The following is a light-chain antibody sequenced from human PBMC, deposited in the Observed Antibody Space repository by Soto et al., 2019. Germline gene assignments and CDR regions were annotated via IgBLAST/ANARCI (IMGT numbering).Light chain of an antibody. CDR1: SSEVGGDNY. Sequence: QSALTQPRSVSGSPGQSVTISCTGTSSEVGGDNYVSWYQQHPGNAPKLMIYDVSKRPSGVPDRFSGSKSGNTASLTISGLQAEDEADYYCCSYAGSYTVVFGGGTQLTVL. CDR2: DVS. CDR3: CSYAGSYTVV. J-gene: IGLJ2*01. V-gene: IGLV2-11*01.